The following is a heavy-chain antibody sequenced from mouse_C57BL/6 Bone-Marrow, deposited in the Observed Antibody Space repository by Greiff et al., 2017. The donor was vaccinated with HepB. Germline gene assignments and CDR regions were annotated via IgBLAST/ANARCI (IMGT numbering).Heavy chain of an antibody. Sequence: VKLVESGPGLVAPSQSLSITCTVSGFSFTSYGVDWVRQSPGKGLEWLGVIWGVGSTNYNSALKSRLSISKDNSKSQVFLKMNSLQTDDTAMYYCASGGRGAWFAYWGQGTLVTVSA. CDR3: ASGGRGAWFAY. D-gene: IGHD3-3*01. CDR2: IWGVGST. J-gene: IGHJ3*01. CDR1: GFSFTSYG. V-gene: IGHV2-6*01.